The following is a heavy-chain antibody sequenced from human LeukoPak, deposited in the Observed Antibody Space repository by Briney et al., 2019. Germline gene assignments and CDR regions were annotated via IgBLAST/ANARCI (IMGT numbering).Heavy chain of an antibody. Sequence: PGGSLRLSCAASGFTFSSYSMNWVRQAPGKGLEWVSSISSSSSYIYYADSVKGRFTISRDNAKNSLYLQMNSLRAEDTAVYYCAREFDCTNGVCYYDPWGQGILVTVSS. J-gene: IGHJ5*02. CDR3: AREFDCTNGVCYYDP. V-gene: IGHV3-21*01. D-gene: IGHD2-8*01. CDR2: ISSSSSYI. CDR1: GFTFSSYS.